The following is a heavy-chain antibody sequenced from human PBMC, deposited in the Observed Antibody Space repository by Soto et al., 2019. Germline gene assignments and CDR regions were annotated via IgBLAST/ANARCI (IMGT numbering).Heavy chain of an antibody. CDR3: ARGRPAATDY. CDR2: INHSGST. CDR1: GGSFSGYY. Sequence: QVQLQQWGAGLLKPSETLSLTCAVYGGSFSGYYWSWIRQPPGKGLEWIGEINHSGSTNYNPSLKSRVTISVDTSKNQFSRKLSSVTAADTAVYYCARGRPAATDYWGQGTLVTVSS. J-gene: IGHJ4*02. V-gene: IGHV4-34*01. D-gene: IGHD1-26*01.